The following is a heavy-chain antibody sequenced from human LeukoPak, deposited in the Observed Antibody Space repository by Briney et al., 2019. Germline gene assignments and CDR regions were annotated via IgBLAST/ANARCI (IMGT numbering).Heavy chain of an antibody. CDR3: ARGAHGAITPWDAFDI. J-gene: IGHJ3*02. Sequence: SETLSLTCTVSGGSISSYYWSWIRQPPGRGLEGMGYIYTSGSTNYNPYLKSRVTISVDTSKNQFSLKLSSVTAADTAVYYCARGAHGAITPWDAFDIWGQGTMVTVSS. CDR2: IYTSGST. D-gene: IGHD2-21*01. V-gene: IGHV4-4*09. CDR1: GGSISSYY.